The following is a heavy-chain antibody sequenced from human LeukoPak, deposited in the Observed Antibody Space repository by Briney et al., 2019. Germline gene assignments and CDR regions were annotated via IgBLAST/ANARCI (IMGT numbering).Heavy chain of an antibody. D-gene: IGHD6-13*01. V-gene: IGHV3-23*01. CDR1: RFTFSTYA. J-gene: IGHJ4*02. CDR3: VQQYSSIWSVGDS. Sequence: GGSLRLSCATSRFTFSTYAITCVVQAQGKGLELFSAISGGTDRTYSTDSVKGRFTISRDTAKNTLYLQMNSLRAEDTAVYYCVQQYSSIWSVGDSWGQGTLVTVSS. CDR2: ISGGTDRT.